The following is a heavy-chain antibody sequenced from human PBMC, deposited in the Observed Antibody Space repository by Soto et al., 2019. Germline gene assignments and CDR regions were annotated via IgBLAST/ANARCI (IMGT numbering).Heavy chain of an antibody. V-gene: IGHV1-8*01. J-gene: IGHJ6*03. CDR1: GYTFTSYD. CDR2: MNPNSGNT. Sequence: ASVKVSCKASGYTFTSYDINWVRQATGQGLEWMGWMNPNSGNTGYAQKFQGRVTMTRNTSISTAYMELSSLRSEDTAVYYCASARVVPAAAYLHYYMDVWGKGTTVTVSS. D-gene: IGHD2-2*01. CDR3: ASARVVPAAAYLHYYMDV.